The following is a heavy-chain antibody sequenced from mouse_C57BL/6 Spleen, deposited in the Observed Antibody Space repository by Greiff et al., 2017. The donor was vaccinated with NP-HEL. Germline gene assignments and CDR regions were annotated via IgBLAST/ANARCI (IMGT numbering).Heavy chain of an antibody. V-gene: IGHV1-81*01. Sequence: VQLQESGAELARPGASVKLSCKASGYTFTSYGISWVKQRTGQGLEWIGEIYPRSGNTYYNEKFKGKATLTADKSSSTAYMELRSLTSEDSAVYFCARDGSHYAMDYWGQGTSVTVSS. CDR3: ARDGSHYAMDY. D-gene: IGHD1-1*01. CDR2: IYPRSGNT. CDR1: GYTFTSYG. J-gene: IGHJ4*01.